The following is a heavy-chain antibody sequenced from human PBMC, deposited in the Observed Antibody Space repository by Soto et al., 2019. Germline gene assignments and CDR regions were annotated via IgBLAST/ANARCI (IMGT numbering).Heavy chain of an antibody. V-gene: IGHV3-23*01. J-gene: IGHJ6*03. Sequence: EVQLLESGGGLVQPGGSLRLSCAASGFTFSSYAMSWVRQAPGKGLEWVSAISGSGGSTYYADSVKGRFTISRDNSKNTLYLQMNSLRAEDTAVYYCAKDIPDTKYYYYYYMDVWGKGTTVTVSS. CDR1: GFTFSSYA. CDR2: ISGSGGST. D-gene: IGHD2-2*01. CDR3: AKDIPDTKYYYYYYMDV.